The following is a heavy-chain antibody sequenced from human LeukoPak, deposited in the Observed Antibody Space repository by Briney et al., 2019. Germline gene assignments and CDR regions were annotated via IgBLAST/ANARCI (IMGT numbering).Heavy chain of an antibody. D-gene: IGHD3-16*01. Sequence: PGGSLRLSCAASGLTFSNYWVDWVRQAPGKGLEWVANIKQDGSEKNYVDSVKGRFIISRDDAKNSLYLQMNTLRADDTAVYYCARDGFGTGSNWGQGTLVTVSS. CDR2: IKQDGSEK. CDR3: ARDGFGTGSN. J-gene: IGHJ4*02. CDR1: GLTFSNYW. V-gene: IGHV3-7*03.